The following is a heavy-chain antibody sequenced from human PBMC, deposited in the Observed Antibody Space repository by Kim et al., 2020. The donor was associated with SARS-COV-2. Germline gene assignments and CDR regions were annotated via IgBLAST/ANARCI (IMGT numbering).Heavy chain of an antibody. D-gene: IGHD3-9*01. V-gene: IGHV3-74*01. Sequence: GGSLRLSCGASGFTFSSYWMHWVRQAPGKGLVWVSRINSDGSSRSYADSVKGRFAISRDNAKNTLYLQMNSLRAEDTAVYYCARGSVVRYFDSLMDLEIGYWGQGTLVTVSS. CDR1: GFTFSSYW. CDR2: INSDGSSR. CDR3: ARGSVVRYFDSLMDLEIGY. J-gene: IGHJ4*02.